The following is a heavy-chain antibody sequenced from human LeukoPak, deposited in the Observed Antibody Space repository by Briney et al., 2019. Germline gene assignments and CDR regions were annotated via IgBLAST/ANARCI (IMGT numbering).Heavy chain of an antibody. Sequence: PGGSLRLSCAASGFTFDDYAMHWVRHAPGKGLEWVSGISWNSGSIDYADSVKGRFTISRDNAKNSLYLQMNSLRAEDTALYYCAKEGPYYDSSGYYLDYWGQGTLVTVSS. V-gene: IGHV3-9*01. J-gene: IGHJ4*02. CDR2: ISWNSGSI. CDR1: GFTFDDYA. CDR3: AKEGPYYDSSGYYLDY. D-gene: IGHD3-22*01.